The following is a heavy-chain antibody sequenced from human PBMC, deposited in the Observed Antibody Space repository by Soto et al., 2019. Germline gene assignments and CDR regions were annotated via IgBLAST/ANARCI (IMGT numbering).Heavy chain of an antibody. J-gene: IGHJ4*02. V-gene: IGHV3-21*01. CDR3: ARGGYCRSTSCKPLDY. CDR1: GFTFSKYS. Sequence: GGSLRLSCAASGFTFSKYSMNWGRQAPGKGLEWVSSISSSSSYIYYADSMKGRFTISRDNAKNSLYLQMNSLRAEDTAVYYCARGGYCRSTSCKPLDYWGQGT. CDR2: ISSSSSYI. D-gene: IGHD2-2*01.